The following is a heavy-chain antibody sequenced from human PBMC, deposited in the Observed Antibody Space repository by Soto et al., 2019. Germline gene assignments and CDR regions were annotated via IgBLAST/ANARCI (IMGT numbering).Heavy chain of an antibody. CDR3: AREGSSYYYYGMDV. CDR2: IYYSGST. Sequence: PSETLSLTCTVSGGSINSDFWTWIRQPPGKGLEWIGYIYYSGSTRYNPSLKSRVIISVDTSKNQFSLKLSSVTAADTAVYYCAREGSSYYYYGMDVWGQGTTVTVSS. D-gene: IGHD6-6*01. V-gene: IGHV4-59*01. J-gene: IGHJ6*02. CDR1: GGSINSDF.